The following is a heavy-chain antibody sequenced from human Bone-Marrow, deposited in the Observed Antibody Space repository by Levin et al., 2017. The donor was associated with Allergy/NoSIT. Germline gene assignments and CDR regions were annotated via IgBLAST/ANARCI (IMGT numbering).Heavy chain of an antibody. CDR2: INPNSGDT. D-gene: IGHD1-14*01. CDR1: GYTFTGYY. CDR3: LRDKGPPDFIDY. Sequence: GESLKISCKASGYTFTGYYMHWVRQAPGQGLEWMGWINPNSGDTNYAQKFQGRVTMTRDTSISTAYMEIRRLTSDDTAVYYCLRDKGPPDFIDYWGQGTLVTVSS. J-gene: IGHJ4*02. V-gene: IGHV1-2*02.